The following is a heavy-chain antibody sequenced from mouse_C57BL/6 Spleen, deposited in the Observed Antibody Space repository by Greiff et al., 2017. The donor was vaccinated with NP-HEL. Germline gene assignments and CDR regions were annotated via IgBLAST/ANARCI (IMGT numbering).Heavy chain of an antibody. D-gene: IGHD3-2*02. CDR2: INPNNGGT. J-gene: IGHJ3*01. CDR3: ASPDSSGYRGFAY. Sequence: VQLQQSGPELVKPGASVKISCKASGYTFTDYYMNWVKQSHGKSLEWIGDINPNNGGTSYNQKFKGKATLTVDKSSSTAYMELRSLTSEDSAVYYCASPDSSGYRGFAYWGQGTLVTVSA. V-gene: IGHV1-26*01. CDR1: GYTFTDYY.